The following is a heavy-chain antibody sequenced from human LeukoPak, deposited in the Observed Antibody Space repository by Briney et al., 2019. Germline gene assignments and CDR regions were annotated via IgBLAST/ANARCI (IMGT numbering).Heavy chain of an antibody. CDR1: GYTFTSYG. CDR3: ARDKRSGSYGHFDY. CDR2: ISAYNGNT. V-gene: IGHV1-18*01. J-gene: IGHJ4*02. D-gene: IGHD1-26*01. Sequence: GASVKVSCKASGYTFTSYGISWVRQAPGQGLEWMGWISAYNGNTNYAQKLQGRVTMTTDTSTSTAYMEVSSLRSEDTAVYYCARDKRSGSYGHFDYWGQGTLVTVSS.